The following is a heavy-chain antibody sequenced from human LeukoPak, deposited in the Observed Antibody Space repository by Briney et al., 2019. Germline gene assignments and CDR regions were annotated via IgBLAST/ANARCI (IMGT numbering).Heavy chain of an antibody. J-gene: IGHJ6*03. D-gene: IGHD5-24*01. CDR1: GFTFSTYN. CDR3: ARALWGYNLIDYYYYYMDV. V-gene: IGHV3-48*04. CDR2: ISSSGTTT. Sequence: SGGSLRLSCAASGFTFSTYNINWVRQAPGKGLEWVSYISSSGTTTYYADSVRGRFTISRDNAKNSLYLQMNSLRAEDSAVYYCARALWGYNLIDYYYYYMDVWGKGTTVTVSS.